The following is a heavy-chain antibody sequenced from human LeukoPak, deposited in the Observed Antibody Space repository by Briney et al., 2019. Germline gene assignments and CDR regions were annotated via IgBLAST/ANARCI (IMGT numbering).Heavy chain of an antibody. V-gene: IGHV3-21*01. CDR3: ARDRSGEFDY. CDR2: ISSSSSYI. Sequence: GGSLRLSCAASGFTFSSYSMNWVRQAPGKGLEWVSSISSSSSYIYYADSVKGRFTISRDSAKNSLYLQMNSLRAEDTAVYYCARDRSGEFDYWGQGTLVTVSS. D-gene: IGHD6-25*01. CDR1: GFTFSSYS. J-gene: IGHJ4*02.